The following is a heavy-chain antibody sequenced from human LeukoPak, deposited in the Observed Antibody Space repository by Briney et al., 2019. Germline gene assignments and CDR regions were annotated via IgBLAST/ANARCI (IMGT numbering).Heavy chain of an antibody. Sequence: PGGSLRLSRAASGFTFRKAWKRWGRQAPGKGVEGGGRIKRKTEGGTTDYAAPVKGRFTISRDDSKNTLYLQMNSLKTEDTAVYYCTTGMTTVTTDYYGMDAWGQGTTVTVSS. CDR3: TTGMTTVTTDYYGMDA. D-gene: IGHD4-11*01. CDR2: IKRKTEGGTT. J-gene: IGHJ6*02. V-gene: IGHV3-15*01. CDR1: GFTFRKAW.